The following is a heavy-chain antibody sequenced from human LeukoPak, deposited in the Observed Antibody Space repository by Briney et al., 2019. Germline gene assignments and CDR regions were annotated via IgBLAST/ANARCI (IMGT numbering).Heavy chain of an antibody. Sequence: PSETLSLTCSVYSVSFSGYYWNWIRKPPGKGLKGMGEINHSGGTSYNPSLKSRVTMSVDTSKNQFSLILSSVTAADTAVYYCARFCPEQLICPLDYWGQGTPVTVSS. D-gene: IGHD1-26*01. J-gene: IGHJ4*02. CDR1: SVSFSGYY. CDR3: ARFCPEQLICPLDY. CDR2: INHSGGT. V-gene: IGHV4-34*01.